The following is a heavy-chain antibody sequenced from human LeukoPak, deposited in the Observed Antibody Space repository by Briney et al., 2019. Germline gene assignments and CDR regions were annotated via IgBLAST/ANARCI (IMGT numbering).Heavy chain of an antibody. CDR1: GFTFSSYG. Sequence: GGSLRLSCAASGFTFSSYGMHWVRQAPGKGLEWVAVISYDGSNKYYADSVKGRFTISRDNSKNTLYLQMNSLRAEGTAVYYCAKDLSAVAATGYFDYWGQGTLVTVSS. V-gene: IGHV3-30*18. D-gene: IGHD6-19*01. CDR2: ISYDGSNK. CDR3: AKDLSAVAATGYFDY. J-gene: IGHJ4*02.